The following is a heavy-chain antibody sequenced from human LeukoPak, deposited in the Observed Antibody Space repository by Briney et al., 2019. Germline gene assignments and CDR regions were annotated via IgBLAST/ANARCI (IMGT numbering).Heavy chain of an antibody. V-gene: IGHV4-61*02. D-gene: IGHD2-15*01. Sequence: SETLSLTCTVSGGSISSGSYYWSWIRQPAGKGLEWIGRIYTSGSTNYNPSLKSRVTISVDTSKNQLSLKLSSVTAADTAVYYCAILEAGSSGGSSKWYYYYYMDVWGKGTTVTVSS. J-gene: IGHJ6*03. CDR1: GGSISSGSYY. CDR2: IYTSGST. CDR3: AILEAGSSGGSSKWYYYYYMDV.